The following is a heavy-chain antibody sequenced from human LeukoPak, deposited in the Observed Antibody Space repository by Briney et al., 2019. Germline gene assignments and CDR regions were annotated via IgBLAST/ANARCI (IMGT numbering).Heavy chain of an antibody. CDR1: GFTFSSYA. CDR3: AKVEMVITTRYFQH. D-gene: IGHD3-22*01. J-gene: IGHJ1*01. V-gene: IGHV3-23*01. Sequence: GGSLRLSCAASGFTFSSYAMGRVRQAPGKGLEWVSAISGSGGSTYYADSVKGRFTISRDNSKNTLYLQMNSLRAEDTAVYYCAKVEMVITTRYFQHWGQGTLVTVSS. CDR2: ISGSGGST.